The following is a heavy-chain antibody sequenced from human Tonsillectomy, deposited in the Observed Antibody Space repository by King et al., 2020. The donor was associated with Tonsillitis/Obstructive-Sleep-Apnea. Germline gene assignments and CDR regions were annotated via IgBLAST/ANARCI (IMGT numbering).Heavy chain of an antibody. CDR2: INHSGST. Sequence: VQLQQWGAGLLKPSETLSLTCAVYGGSFSAYYWSWIRQSPGKGLEWMGEINHSGSTKYNPSLKSRVIISLDTSKSQFSLKLSSVTAADTAVYYCARGDLLTGYYASTDFDYWGQGTLVTVSS. D-gene: IGHD3-9*01. V-gene: IGHV4-34*01. J-gene: IGHJ4*02. CDR3: ARGDLLTGYYASTDFDY. CDR1: GGSFSAYY.